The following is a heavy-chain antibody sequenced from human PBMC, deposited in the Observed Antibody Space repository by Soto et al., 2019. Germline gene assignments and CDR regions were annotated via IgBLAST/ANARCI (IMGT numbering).Heavy chain of an antibody. CDR3: ARDEKTVTGWYYFDY. CDR1: GGTFSSYT. CDR2: IIPVVGSA. V-gene: IGHV1-69*08. J-gene: IGHJ4*02. Sequence: GASVKVSCKASGGTFSSYTISWVRQAPGQGLEWMGRIIPVVGSANYAQKFQGRVTITADKSTSTAYMELSSLRSEDTSVYYCARDEKTVTGWYYFDYWGRGTLVTVSS. D-gene: IGHD6-19*01.